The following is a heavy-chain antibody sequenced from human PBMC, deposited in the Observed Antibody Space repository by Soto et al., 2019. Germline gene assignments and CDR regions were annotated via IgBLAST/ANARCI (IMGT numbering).Heavy chain of an antibody. V-gene: IGHV4-34*01. J-gene: IGHJ5*02. CDR3: ARGKSSSRQNWFDP. CDR2: INHSGST. Sequence: QVQLQQWGAGLLKPSETLSLTCAVYGGSFSGYYWSWIRQPPGQGLEWIGEINHSGSTNYNPSLKSRVTISVDTSKNQFSLKLSSVTAADTAVYYCARGKSSSRQNWFDPWGQGTLVTVSS. CDR1: GGSFSGYY. D-gene: IGHD6-13*01.